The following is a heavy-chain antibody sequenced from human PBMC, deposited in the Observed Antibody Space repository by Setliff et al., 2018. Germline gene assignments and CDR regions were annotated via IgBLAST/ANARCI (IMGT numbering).Heavy chain of an antibody. CDR2: MNPNSGNT. CDR3: ARDLSTTVMTRSWYYFDY. J-gene: IGHJ4*02. CDR1: GYTFTSYD. Sequence: ASVKVSCKASGYTFTSYDINWVRQATGQGLGWMGWMNPNSGNTNYAQNFQGRVTMTTDTSTSTADMELRSLRSDDTAMYYCARDLSTTVMTRSWYYFDYWGQGTLVTVSS. V-gene: IGHV1-8*02. D-gene: IGHD4-17*01.